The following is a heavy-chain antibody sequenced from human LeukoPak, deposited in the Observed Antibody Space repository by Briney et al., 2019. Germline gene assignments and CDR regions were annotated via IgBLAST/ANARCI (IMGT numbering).Heavy chain of an antibody. D-gene: IGHD3-22*01. CDR3: ASGSSGYPPY. V-gene: IGHV3-33*01. CDR2: IWYDGSNK. J-gene: IGHJ4*02. Sequence: SGGSLRLSCAASGFTFSSCGMHWVRQAPGKGLEWVAVIWYDGSNKYYADSVKGRFTISRDNSKNTLYLQMNSLRAEDTAVYYCASGSSGYPPYWGQGTLVTVSS. CDR1: GFTFSSCG.